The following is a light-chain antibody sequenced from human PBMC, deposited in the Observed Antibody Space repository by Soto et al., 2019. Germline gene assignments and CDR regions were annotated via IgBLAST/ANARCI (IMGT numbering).Light chain of an antibody. V-gene: IGLV2-14*01. J-gene: IGLJ2*01. CDR3: SSYTSSSTLV. CDR1: MRDVGAYNL. Sequence: QSALTQPASVSGSAGQSITISCSGTMRDVGAYNLVSWYQQHPGTAPKLIIYEVSNRPSGISNRFSGSKAGNTASLTISGLQAEDEADYYCSSYTSSSTLVFGGGTQLTVL. CDR2: EVS.